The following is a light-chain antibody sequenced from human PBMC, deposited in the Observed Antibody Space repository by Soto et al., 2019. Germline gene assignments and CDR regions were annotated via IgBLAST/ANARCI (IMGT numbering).Light chain of an antibody. J-gene: IGKJ1*01. Sequence: EIVMTQSPAILSVSPGEGATLSCRASHSVDSNLAWYQQKPGQAPRLLIFGASTRATGIPDRFSGSGSGTDFTLTISRLEPEDFAVYYCQQYNSWPRSFGQGTKVDIK. CDR3: QQYNSWPRS. V-gene: IGKV3D-15*01. CDR1: HSVDSN. CDR2: GAS.